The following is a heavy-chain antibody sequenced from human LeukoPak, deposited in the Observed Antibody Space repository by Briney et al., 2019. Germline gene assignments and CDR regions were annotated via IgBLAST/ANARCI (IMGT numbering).Heavy chain of an antibody. CDR3: ARHPPTYYYDSSGYYADY. CDR1: GYSFTSYW. Sequence: GESLKISCKGSGYSFTSYWIGWVRQMPGKGLEWMGIIYPGDSDTRYSPSFQGQVTISADKSISTAYLQWSSLKASDTAMYYCARHPPTYYYDSSGYYADYWGQGTLVTVSS. J-gene: IGHJ4*02. V-gene: IGHV5-51*01. D-gene: IGHD3-22*01. CDR2: IYPGDSDT.